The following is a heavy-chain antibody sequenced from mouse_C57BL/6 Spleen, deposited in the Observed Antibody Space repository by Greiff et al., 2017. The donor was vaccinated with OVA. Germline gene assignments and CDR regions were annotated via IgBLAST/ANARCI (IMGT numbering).Heavy chain of an antibody. CDR3: ASLVAPNYFDY. CDR2: IYPRSGNN. V-gene: IGHV1-81*01. Sequence: QVQLKESGAELARPGASVKLSCKASGYTFTSYGISWVKQRTGQGLEWIGEIYPRSGNNYYNEKFKGKATLTADKSSSTAYMELRSLTSEDSAVYFCASLVAPNYFDYWGQGTTLTVSS. CDR1: GYTFTSYG. D-gene: IGHD1-1*01. J-gene: IGHJ2*01.